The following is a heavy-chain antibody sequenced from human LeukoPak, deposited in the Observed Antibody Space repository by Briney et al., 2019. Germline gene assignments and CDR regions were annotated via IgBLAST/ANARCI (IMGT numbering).Heavy chain of an antibody. CDR3: TRSPSLGGRYWGFDY. CDR1: GFIFSTYW. J-gene: IGHJ4*02. CDR2: LSPDGSSS. V-gene: IGHV3-74*01. D-gene: IGHD1-26*01. Sequence: PGGSLRLSCAASGFIFSTYWMHWVRQAPGKGLVWVSRLSPDGSSSIYADSVKGRFTVSRDNAKNTLYLQMNSLRAEDTAVYYCTRSPSLGGRYWGFDYWGQGALVTVSS.